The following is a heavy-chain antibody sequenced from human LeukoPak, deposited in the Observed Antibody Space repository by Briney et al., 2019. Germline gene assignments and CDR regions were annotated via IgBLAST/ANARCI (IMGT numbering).Heavy chain of an antibody. CDR2: IYYSGST. Sequence: SETLSLTCTVSGGSISSTSDHWGWIRQPPGEGLEWIGSIYYSGSTYYNPSLKSRVIISVDTSKNQFSLNLNSVTAADTAVYYCARYSVITLFDSWGQGTLVTVSS. J-gene: IGHJ4*02. D-gene: IGHD4-23*01. CDR1: GGSISSTSDH. V-gene: IGHV4-39*01. CDR3: ARYSVITLFDS.